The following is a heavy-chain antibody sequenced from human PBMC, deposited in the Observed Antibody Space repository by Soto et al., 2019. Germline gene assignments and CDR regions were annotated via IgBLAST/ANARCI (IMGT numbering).Heavy chain of an antibody. Sequence: PGGSLRLSCAASRFTFGDYAMQWVRQAPGNGLEWVSAISWNTGSIDYADSVKGRCTISRDNAKNSLYLQMNSLRAEDTASYYCAKSPSPSGWYVTTEYWGQGTRVTVCS. V-gene: IGHV3-9*01. D-gene: IGHD6-19*01. J-gene: IGHJ4*02. CDR2: ISWNTGSI. CDR1: RFTFGDYA. CDR3: AKSPSPSGWYVTTEY.